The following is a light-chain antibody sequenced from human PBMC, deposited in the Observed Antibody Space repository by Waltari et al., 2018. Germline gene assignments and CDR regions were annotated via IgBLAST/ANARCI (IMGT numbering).Light chain of an antibody. CDR2: AAS. Sequence: DIQMTQSPSSLSASVGDRVTITCRASQSISRNLIWYQQKPGKAPKLLIYAASSLQSGVPSRFSGSGSGTEFTLTISSLQPEDFATYYCQQSYSTLPMYTFGQGTKLEIK. V-gene: IGKV1-39*01. J-gene: IGKJ2*01. CDR3: QQSYSTLPMYT. CDR1: QSISRN.